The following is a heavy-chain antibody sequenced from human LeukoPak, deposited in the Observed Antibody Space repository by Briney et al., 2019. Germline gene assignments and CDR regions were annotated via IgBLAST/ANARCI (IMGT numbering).Heavy chain of an antibody. Sequence: SETLSLTCTVSGGSISRYSWGWVRQPPGKALEWIGNIFYSGSTYYSPSLKSRVTISLDTSRNQFSLKLTSVTAADTAVYYCARLLVRGRIIERDVFWGQGTLVTVSS. CDR2: IFYSGST. CDR1: GGSISRYS. J-gene: IGHJ4*02. V-gene: IGHV4-59*12. CDR3: ARLLVRGRIIERDVF. D-gene: IGHD3-10*01.